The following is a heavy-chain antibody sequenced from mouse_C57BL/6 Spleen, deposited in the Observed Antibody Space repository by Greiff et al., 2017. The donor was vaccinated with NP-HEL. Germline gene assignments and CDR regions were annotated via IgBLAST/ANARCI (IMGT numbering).Heavy chain of an antibody. J-gene: IGHJ2*01. Sequence: EVMLVESGGGLVKPGGSLKLSCAASGFTFSSYAMSWVRQTPEKRLEWVATISDGGSYTYYPDNVKGRFTISRDNAKNNLYLQMSHLKSEDTAMYYCARDYEGLYFDYWGQGTTLTVSS. CDR3: ARDYEGLYFDY. CDR1: GFTFSSYA. D-gene: IGHD2-12*01. CDR2: ISDGGSYT. V-gene: IGHV5-4*01.